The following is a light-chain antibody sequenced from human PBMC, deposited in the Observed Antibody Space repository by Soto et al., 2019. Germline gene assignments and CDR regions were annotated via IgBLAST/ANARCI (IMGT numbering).Light chain of an antibody. V-gene: IGKV1-5*03. Sequence: DPQMTQSPSTVSASVGDRVTITCRASQTISSWLAWYQQKPGKAPKVLMYKASNLESGVPSRFSGRGSGTEFTLTISSLQPDDFATYYCQQYHSYPLTFGQGTKVEIK. CDR2: KAS. CDR3: QQYHSYPLT. CDR1: QTISSW. J-gene: IGKJ1*01.